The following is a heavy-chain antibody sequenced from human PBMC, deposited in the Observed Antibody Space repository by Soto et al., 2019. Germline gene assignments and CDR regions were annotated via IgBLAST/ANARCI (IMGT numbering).Heavy chain of an antibody. J-gene: IGHJ6*02. D-gene: IGHD4-17*01. Sequence: ASVKVSCKASGYNFTSYYMHWVRQAPGQGLEWMGIINPSGGSTSYAQKFQGRVTMTRDTSTSTVYMELSSLRSEDTAVYYCARDGPPLMTTVTTDYYYGMDVWGQGTTVTVSS. CDR2: INPSGGST. CDR1: GYNFTSYY. V-gene: IGHV1-46*01. CDR3: ARDGPPLMTTVTTDYYYGMDV.